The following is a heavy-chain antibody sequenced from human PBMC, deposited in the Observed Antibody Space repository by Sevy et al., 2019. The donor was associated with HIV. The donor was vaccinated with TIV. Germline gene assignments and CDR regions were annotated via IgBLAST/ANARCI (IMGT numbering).Heavy chain of an antibody. Sequence: GGSLRLSCAASGFTFSSYGMHWVRQAPGKGLEWVAVISYDGSNIYYADSVKGRFTISRDNSKNTLYLQMNSLRAEDTAVYYCAKAGDEGNWFDPWGQGTLVTVSS. CDR1: GFTFSSYG. D-gene: IGHD3-10*01. J-gene: IGHJ5*02. CDR3: AKAGDEGNWFDP. CDR2: ISYDGSNI. V-gene: IGHV3-30*18.